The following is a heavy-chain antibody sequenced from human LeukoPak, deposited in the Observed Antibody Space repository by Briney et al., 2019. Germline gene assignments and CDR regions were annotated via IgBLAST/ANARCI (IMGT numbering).Heavy chain of an antibody. Sequence: PGGSLRLSCAASGFAVSSNYMSWVRQAPGKGLEWVSYISSSSSTIYYADSVKGRFTISRDNAENSLYLRMNSLRAEDTAVYYCARANLFTNFDYWGQGTLVTVSS. J-gene: IGHJ4*02. V-gene: IGHV3-48*01. CDR1: GFAVSSNY. CDR3: ARANLFTNFDY. CDR2: ISSSSSTI.